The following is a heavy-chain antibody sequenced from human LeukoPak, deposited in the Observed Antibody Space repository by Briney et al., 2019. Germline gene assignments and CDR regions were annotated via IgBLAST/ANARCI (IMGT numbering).Heavy chain of an antibody. V-gene: IGHV3-23*01. CDR2: ISGSGGST. J-gene: IGHJ5*02. D-gene: IGHD4/OR15-4a*01. Sequence: PGGSLRLSCAASGFTFSSYAMSWVRQAPGKGLEWVSAISGSGGSTYYADSVKGRFTISRDNSKNTLYLQMNSLRAEDTAVYYCANDRRWVRATLNWFDPWGQGTLVPVSS. CDR3: ANDRRWVRATLNWFDP. CDR1: GFTFSSYA.